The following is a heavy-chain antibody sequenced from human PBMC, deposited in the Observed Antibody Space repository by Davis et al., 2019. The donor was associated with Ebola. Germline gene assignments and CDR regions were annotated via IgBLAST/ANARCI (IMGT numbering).Heavy chain of an antibody. D-gene: IGHD1-14*01. J-gene: IGHJ6*04. Sequence: GGSLRLSCAASGFTFSSYGMHWVRQAPGKGLEWVSDISSGGGAPYYADSVKGRFTISRDNSKNTLYLQMNSLRVEDTAVYYCAGGTIPLYGMDVWGKGTTVTVSS. CDR2: ISSGGGAP. CDR3: AGGTIPLYGMDV. CDR1: GFTFSSYG. V-gene: IGHV3-NL1*01.